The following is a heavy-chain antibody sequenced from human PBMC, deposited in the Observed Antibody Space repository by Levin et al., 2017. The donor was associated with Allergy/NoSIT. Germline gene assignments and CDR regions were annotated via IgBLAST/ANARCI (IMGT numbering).Heavy chain of an antibody. D-gene: IGHD1-1*01. Sequence: GGSLRLSCVGSGFDFSNYAMTWVRQAPGKGLEWVGLITGVTGTTYYADSVKGRFTISRDKSNNTVYLQMDSLRAGDTAVYYCAKTTGFLDFWGQGTLATVSS. J-gene: IGHJ4*02. CDR3: AKTTGFLDF. CDR2: ITGVTGTT. CDR1: GFDFSNYA. V-gene: IGHV3-23*01.